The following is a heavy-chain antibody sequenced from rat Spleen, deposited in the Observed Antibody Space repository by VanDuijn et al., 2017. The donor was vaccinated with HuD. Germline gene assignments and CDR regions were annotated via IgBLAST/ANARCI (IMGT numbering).Heavy chain of an antibody. CDR2: ITNTGGST. CDR1: GFTFSDYY. CDR3: TAFDY. V-gene: IGHV5-20*01. J-gene: IGHJ2*01. Sequence: EVQLVESDGGLVQPGRSLKLSCAASGFTFSDYYMAWVRQAPTKGLEWVASITNTGGSTYYPDSVKGRFTISRDNAKSTLYLQMNSLRSEDTATYYCTAFDYWGQGVVVTVSS.